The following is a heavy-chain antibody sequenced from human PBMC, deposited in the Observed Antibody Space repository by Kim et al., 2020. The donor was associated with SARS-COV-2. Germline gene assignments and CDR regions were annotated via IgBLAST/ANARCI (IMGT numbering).Heavy chain of an antibody. CDR2: INHSGST. CDR3: ARGRIPRRSYGSGSYRGWFDP. CDR1: GGSFSGYY. Sequence: SETLSLTCAVYGGSFSGYYWSWIRQPPGKGLEWIGEINHSGSTNYNPSLKSRVTISVDTSKNQFSLKLSSVTAADTAVYYCARGRIPRRSYGSGSYRGWFDPWGQGTLVTVSS. J-gene: IGHJ5*02. D-gene: IGHD3-10*01. V-gene: IGHV4-34*01.